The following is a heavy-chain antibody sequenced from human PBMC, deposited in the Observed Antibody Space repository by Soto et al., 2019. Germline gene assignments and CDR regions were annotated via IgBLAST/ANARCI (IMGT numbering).Heavy chain of an antibody. J-gene: IGHJ6*03. Sequence: GGSLRLSCAASGFTFSSYGMHWVRQAPGKGLEWVAVISYDGSNKYYADSVKGRFTISRDNSKNTLYLQMNSLRAEDTAVYYCAKDYGGSGTTPPYYYYYYMDVWGKGTTVTVSS. D-gene: IGHD3-10*01. CDR1: GFTFSSYG. CDR3: AKDYGGSGTTPPYYYYYYMDV. V-gene: IGHV3-30*18. CDR2: ISYDGSNK.